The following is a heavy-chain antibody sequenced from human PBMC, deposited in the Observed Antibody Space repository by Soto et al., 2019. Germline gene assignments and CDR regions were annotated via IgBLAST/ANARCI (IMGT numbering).Heavy chain of an antibody. V-gene: IGHV4-39*01. J-gene: IGHJ6*03. Sequence: SETLSLTCTVSGGSISSSSYYWGWIRQPPGKGLEWIGSIYYSGSTYYNPSLKSRFTISVDTSKNQFSLKLSSVTAADTAVYSCSRGLSDSLYYYYYYMDVWGKGTTVTVSS. CDR1: GGSISSSSYY. CDR2: IYYSGST. CDR3: SRGLSDSLYYYYYYMDV. D-gene: IGHD2-21*02.